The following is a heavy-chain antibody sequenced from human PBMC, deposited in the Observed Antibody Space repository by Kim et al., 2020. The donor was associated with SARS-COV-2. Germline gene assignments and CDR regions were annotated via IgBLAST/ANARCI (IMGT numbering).Heavy chain of an antibody. V-gene: IGHV3-21*01. D-gene: IGHD3-9*01. CDR3: ARGDLHYDILTGYFY. J-gene: IGHJ4*02. Sequence: DSEKGRFNISRDNAKNSLYLQMNSLRAEDTAVYYCARGDLHYDILTGYFYWGQGTLVTVSS.